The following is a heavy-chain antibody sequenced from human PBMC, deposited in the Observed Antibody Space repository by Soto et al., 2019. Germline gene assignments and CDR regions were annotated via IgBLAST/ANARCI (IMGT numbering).Heavy chain of an antibody. CDR1: GFTFSSYA. D-gene: IGHD3-3*01. Sequence: EVQLLESGGGLVQPGGSLRLSCAASGFTFSSYAMSWVRQAPGKGLEWVSAISGSGGSTYYADSVKGRFTISRDNSKNTLYLQMNSLRAEDTAVYYCAKRLTQGAYYDFWSGPYPNFDYWGQGTLVTVSS. CDR3: AKRLTQGAYYDFWSGPYPNFDY. J-gene: IGHJ4*02. V-gene: IGHV3-23*01. CDR2: ISGSGGST.